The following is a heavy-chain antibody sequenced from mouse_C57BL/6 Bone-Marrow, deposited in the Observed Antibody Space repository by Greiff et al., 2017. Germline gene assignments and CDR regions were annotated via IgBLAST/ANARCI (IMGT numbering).Heavy chain of an antibody. D-gene: IGHD2-3*01. CDR1: GYTFTDYY. V-gene: IGHV1-19*01. Sequence: EVQLQQSGPVLVKPGASVKMSCKASGYTFTDYYMNWVQQSHGKSLEWIGVINPYNGGTSYNQKFKGKATLTVDKSSSTAYMELNSLTSEDSAVYYCAREGYYVPFDYWGQGTTLTVSS. J-gene: IGHJ2*01. CDR2: INPYNGGT. CDR3: AREGYYVPFDY.